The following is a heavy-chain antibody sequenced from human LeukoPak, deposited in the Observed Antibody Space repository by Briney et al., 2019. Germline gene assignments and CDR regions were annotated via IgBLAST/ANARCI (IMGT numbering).Heavy chain of an antibody. V-gene: IGHV4-59*01. CDR1: GGSLSSYY. CDR2: IYYSGNP. D-gene: IGHD2-2*02. CDR3: ARFISGACGTSCYTPYNWFDP. J-gene: IGHJ5*02. Sequence: SETLSLTCIDSGGSLSSYYWCCIRQPPGNGLEWIGHIYYSGNPNYNPPLQSRVTISVDASKNQFSVKLSSVTAADTAVYYCARFISGACGTSCYTPYNWFDPWGQGTLVTVSS.